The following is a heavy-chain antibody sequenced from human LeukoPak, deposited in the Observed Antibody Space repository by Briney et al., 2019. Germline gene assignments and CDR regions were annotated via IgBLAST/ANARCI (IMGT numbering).Heavy chain of an antibody. CDR2: IWYGGSNK. Sequence: PGRSLRLSCAASGFTFSSYGMHWVRQAPGKGLEWVAVIWYGGSNKYYADSVKGRFTISRDNAKNSLYLQMNSLRAEDTAVYYCARDLASSGWYGDAFDIWGQGTMVTVSS. CDR3: ARDLASSGWYGDAFDI. D-gene: IGHD6-19*01. V-gene: IGHV3-33*08. J-gene: IGHJ3*02. CDR1: GFTFSSYG.